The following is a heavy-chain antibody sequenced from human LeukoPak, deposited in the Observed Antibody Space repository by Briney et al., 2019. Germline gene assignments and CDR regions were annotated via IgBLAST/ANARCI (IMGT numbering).Heavy chain of an antibody. CDR3: VRCYYCSGGICYSGGHY. Sequence: GASVKVSCKASGYTFNAYYTDWVRPAPGQGLEWMGWVNPNTGGTKYAQNFQGRVTMTRDTSTTTAYMELTRLNSDDTAVYFCVRCYYCSGGICYSGGHYWGQGTLVTVSP. J-gene: IGHJ4*02. D-gene: IGHD2-15*01. CDR2: VNPNTGGT. V-gene: IGHV1-2*02. CDR1: GYTFNAYY.